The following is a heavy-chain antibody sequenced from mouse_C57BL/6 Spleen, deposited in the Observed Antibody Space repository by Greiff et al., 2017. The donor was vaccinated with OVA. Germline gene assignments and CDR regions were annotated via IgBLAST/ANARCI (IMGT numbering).Heavy chain of an antibody. Sequence: EVKLVESGGGLVQPKGSLKLSCAASGFSFNTYAMNWVRQAPGKGLEWVARIRSKSNNYATYYADSVKDRFTISRDDSESMLYLQMNNLKTEDTAMYYCVRHGRRGYAMDYWGQGTSGTVSS. D-gene: IGHD4-1*01. CDR3: VRHGRRGYAMDY. CDR1: GFSFNTYA. V-gene: IGHV10-1*01. CDR2: IRSKSNNYAT. J-gene: IGHJ4*01.